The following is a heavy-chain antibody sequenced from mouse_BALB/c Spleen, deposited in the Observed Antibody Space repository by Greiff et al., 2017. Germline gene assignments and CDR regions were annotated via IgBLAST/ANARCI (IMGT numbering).Heavy chain of an antibody. CDR1: GFNIKDTY. CDR2: IDPANGNT. Sequence: EVQLQESGAELVKPGASVKLSCTASGFNIKDTYMHWVKQRPEQGLEWIGRIDPANGNTKYDPKFQGKATITADTSSNTAYLQLSSLTSEDTAVYYCATLTARATPYWGQGTLVTVSA. V-gene: IGHV14-3*02. D-gene: IGHD3-2*01. J-gene: IGHJ3*01. CDR3: ATLTARATPY.